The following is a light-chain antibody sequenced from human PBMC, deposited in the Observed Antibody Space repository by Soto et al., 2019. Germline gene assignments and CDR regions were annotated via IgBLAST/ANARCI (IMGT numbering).Light chain of an antibody. V-gene: IGKV4-1*01. J-gene: IGKJ4*01. CDR1: HSVFYSSSNKNF. CDR3: QQYYSTPRLT. CDR2: WGS. Sequence: DIVMTQSPDSLAVSLVERATMNCNSSHSVFYSSSNKNFLAWYQQKPGQPPKLLIYWGSTRESGVPDRFSGSGSGTDFTLTVSSLQAEDVAVYYCQQYYSTPRLTFGGGTKVDIK.